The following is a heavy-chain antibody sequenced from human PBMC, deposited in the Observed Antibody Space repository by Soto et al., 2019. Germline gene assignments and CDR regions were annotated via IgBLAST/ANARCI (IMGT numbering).Heavy chain of an antibody. V-gene: IGHV1-69*13. CDR1: GGTFSSYA. J-gene: IGHJ4*02. D-gene: IGHD1-26*01. CDR3: AAGHSGSYYAEYYFDY. Sequence: ASVKVSCKASGGTFSSYAISWVRQAPGQGLEWMGGIIPIFGTANYAQKFQGRVTITADESTSTAYMELSSLRSEDTAVYYCAAGHSGSYYAEYYFDYWGQGTLVTVSS. CDR2: IIPIFGTA.